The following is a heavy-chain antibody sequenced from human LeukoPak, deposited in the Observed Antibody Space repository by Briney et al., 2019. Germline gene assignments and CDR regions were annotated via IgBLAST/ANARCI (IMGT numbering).Heavy chain of an antibody. D-gene: IGHD4-11*01. CDR2: IKNKADAGTA. CDR3: TTEGLPGSFDY. CDR1: GFTFSNAW. V-gene: IGHV3-15*01. J-gene: IGHJ4*02. Sequence: PGGSLRLSCAASGFTFSNAWMSWVRQAPGKGLEWVGRIKNKADAGTAEYAAPVKGRFTISRDDSKNTVYLQMNSLETEDTAMYYCTTEGLPGSFDYWGQGTLVTVSS.